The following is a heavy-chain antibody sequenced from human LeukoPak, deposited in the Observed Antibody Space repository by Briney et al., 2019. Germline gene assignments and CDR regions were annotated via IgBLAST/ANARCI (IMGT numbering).Heavy chain of an antibody. Sequence: GRSLRLSCAASGFTFSSYAMHWVRQAPGKGLEWVAAISYDGSKKYYADSVKGRFTISRDNSKNTLYLQMNSLRAEDTAVYYCARGDSYDIYVYGMNVWGQGTTVTVSS. CDR3: ARGDSYDIYVYGMNV. CDR2: ISYDGSKK. D-gene: IGHD3-9*01. J-gene: IGHJ6*02. CDR1: GFTFSSYA. V-gene: IGHV3-30*04.